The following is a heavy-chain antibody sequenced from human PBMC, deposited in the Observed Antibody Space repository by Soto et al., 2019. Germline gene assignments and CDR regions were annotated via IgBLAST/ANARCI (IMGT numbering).Heavy chain of an antibody. CDR1: GFTLSSYW. Sequence: GGSLRLSCVASGFTLSSYWMHWVRQAPGKGLVWVSHINNDGSNTNYADSVKGRFAISRDNAKNTLYLQMNSLRAEDTAVYYCARDVSLVFDPWGQGTLVTVSS. J-gene: IGHJ5*02. CDR2: INNDGSNT. V-gene: IGHV3-74*01. CDR3: ARDVSLVFDP. D-gene: IGHD2-8*02.